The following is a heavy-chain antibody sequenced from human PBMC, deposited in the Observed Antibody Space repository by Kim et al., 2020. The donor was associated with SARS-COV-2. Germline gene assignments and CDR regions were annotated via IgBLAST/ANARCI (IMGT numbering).Heavy chain of an antibody. Sequence: SETLSLTCAVYGGSFSGYYWSWIRQPPGKGLEWIGEIYHSGSTNYNPSLKSRVTISVDTSKNQFSLQLSSVTAADTAVYYCARWARYPQARGDYWGQGTLVTVSS. CDR2: IYHSGST. V-gene: IGHV4-34*01. D-gene: IGHD2-2*02. CDR1: GGSFSGYY. J-gene: IGHJ4*02. CDR3: ARWARYPQARGDY.